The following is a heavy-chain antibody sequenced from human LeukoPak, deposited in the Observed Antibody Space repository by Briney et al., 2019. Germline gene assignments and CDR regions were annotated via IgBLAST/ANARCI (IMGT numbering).Heavy chain of an antibody. Sequence: SRTLSLTCTVSGGSISSGDYYWSWIRQPPGKGLEWIGYIYYSGSTYYNPSLKNRVTISVDTSKNQFSLKLSSVTAADTAVYYCARGRGWTFDYWGQGTLVTVSS. CDR3: ARGRGWTFDY. J-gene: IGHJ4*02. D-gene: IGHD6-19*01. V-gene: IGHV4-30-4*01. CDR1: GGSISSGDYY. CDR2: IYYSGST.